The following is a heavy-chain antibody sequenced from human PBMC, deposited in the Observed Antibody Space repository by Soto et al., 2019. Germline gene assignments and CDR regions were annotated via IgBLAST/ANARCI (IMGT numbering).Heavy chain of an antibody. CDR1: GFTISSYA. J-gene: IGHJ4*02. CDR3: ARDFVQGRSRGAAAGPGGY. V-gene: IGHV3-30-3*01. CDR2: ISYDGSNK. D-gene: IGHD6-13*01. Sequence: GGSLRLSCAASGFTISSYAMHWVRQAPGKGLEWVAVISYDGSNKYYADSVKGRFTISRDNSKNTLYLQMNSLRAEDTAVYYCARDFVQGRSRGAAAGPGGYWGQGTLVTVSS.